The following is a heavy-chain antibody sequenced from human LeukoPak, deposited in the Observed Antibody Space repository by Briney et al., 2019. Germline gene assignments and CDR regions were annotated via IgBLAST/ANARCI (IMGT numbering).Heavy chain of an antibody. CDR3: ARDLYYYGSGSFGKYYYYGMDV. D-gene: IGHD3-10*01. CDR1: GFTFSSYS. V-gene: IGHV3-21*01. CDR2: ISSSSSYI. Sequence: GGSLRLSCAASGFTFSSYSMNWVRQAPGKGLEWVSSISSSSSYIYYADSVKGRFTISRDNAKNSLYLQMNSLRAEDTAVYYCARDLYYYGSGSFGKYYYYGMDVWGQGTTVTVSS. J-gene: IGHJ6*02.